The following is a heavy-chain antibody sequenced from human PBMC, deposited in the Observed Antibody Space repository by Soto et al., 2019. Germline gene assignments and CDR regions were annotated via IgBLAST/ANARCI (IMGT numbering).Heavy chain of an antibody. V-gene: IGHV1-18*01. Sequence: ASVKVSCKASGYTFTSYGFSWVRQAPGQGLEWMGWINGYTGNTHYAQKFQGRVTMTTDTSTSTAYMELWTLISDDTAVYYCARSWVTGKGVLDFWGQGTTVTVSS. CDR1: GYTFTSYG. CDR3: ARSWVTGKGVLDF. D-gene: IGHD3-16*01. J-gene: IGHJ6*02. CDR2: INGYTGNT.